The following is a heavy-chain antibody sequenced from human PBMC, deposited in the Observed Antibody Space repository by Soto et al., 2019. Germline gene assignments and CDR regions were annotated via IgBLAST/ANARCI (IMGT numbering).Heavy chain of an antibody. D-gene: IGHD3-10*01. CDR1: GGSISSYY. Sequence: QVQLQESGPGLVKPSETLSLTCTVSGGSISSYYWSWIRQPPGKGLEWIGYIYYSRSSYYNPSLKSRVTISVYTAKNQFSLKLSSVTSADTAVYYCARDLYGSGSHPVGYWGQGTLFTVSS. V-gene: IGHV4-59*01. J-gene: IGHJ4*02. CDR3: ARDLYGSGSHPVGY. CDR2: IYYSRSS.